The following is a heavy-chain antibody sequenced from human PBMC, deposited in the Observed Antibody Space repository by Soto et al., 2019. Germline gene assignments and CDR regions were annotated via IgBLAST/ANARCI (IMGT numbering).Heavy chain of an antibody. V-gene: IGHV3-33*01. CDR3: ARDAGYCSSTSCTTYYFDY. CDR1: GFTVSSYG. J-gene: IGHJ4*02. D-gene: IGHD2-2*01. CDR2: VWYDGSNK. Sequence: GGSLRLSCAASGFTVSSYGMHWVRQAPGKGLEWVAVVWYDGSNKYYADSVKGRFTISRDNSKNTLYLQMNSLRAEDTAVYYCARDAGYCSSTSCTTYYFDYWGQGTLVTVSS.